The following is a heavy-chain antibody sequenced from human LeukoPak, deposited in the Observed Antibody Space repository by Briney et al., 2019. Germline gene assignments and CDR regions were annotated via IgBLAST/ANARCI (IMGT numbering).Heavy chain of an antibody. V-gene: IGHV3-53*04. CDR3: ARDVVGKYYDFWSGYFISSAWFDP. D-gene: IGHD3-3*01. J-gene: IGHJ5*02. CDR2: IYSGGST. CDR1: GFTVSSNY. Sequence: PGGSLRLSCAASGFTVSSNYMSWVRQAPGKGLEWVSVIYSGGSTYYADSVKGRFTISRHNSTNTLSLQMNSLRAEDTAVYYCARDVVGKYYDFWSGYFISSAWFDPWGQGTLVTVSS.